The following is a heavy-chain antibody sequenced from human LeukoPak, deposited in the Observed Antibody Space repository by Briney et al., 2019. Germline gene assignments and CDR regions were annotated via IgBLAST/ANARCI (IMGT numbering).Heavy chain of an antibody. CDR2: IGTAGDT. J-gene: IGHJ4*02. D-gene: IGHD1-1*01. V-gene: IGHV3-13*01. CDR1: GFTFSDYD. CDR3: ARVAKERVGGVYYFDY. Sequence: PGGSLRLSCAASGFTFSDYDMHWVRQPTGKGLELVAAIGTAGDTYYTGSVKGQFTISRENAKNSLYLQMNSLRAGDTAVYYCARVAKERVGGVYYFDYWGQGTLVTVSS.